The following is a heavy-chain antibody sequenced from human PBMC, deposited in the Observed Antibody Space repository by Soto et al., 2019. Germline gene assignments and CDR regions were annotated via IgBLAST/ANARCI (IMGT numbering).Heavy chain of an antibody. CDR1: GFTFSTYA. CDR2: ISDSGDYT. CDR3: ANDRTTGARKLDY. J-gene: IGHJ4*02. Sequence: VQLLESGGGLVLPGGSLRLSCAASGFTFSTYAMNWVRQAPGKGLEGVACISDSGDYTKYADSVKGRFTISRNNSKKTLCLQMNSLRAEDTAVYYCANDRTTGARKLDYWGQGTLVTVSS. D-gene: IGHD2-2*01. V-gene: IGHV3-23*01.